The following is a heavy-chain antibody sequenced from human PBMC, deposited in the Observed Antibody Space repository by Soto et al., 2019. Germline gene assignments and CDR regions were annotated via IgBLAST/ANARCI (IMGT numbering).Heavy chain of an antibody. CDR2: IYYSGST. V-gene: IGHV4-31*03. CDR1: GGSIRSGSHY. D-gene: IGHD3-16*01. Sequence: TLSPTCTVSGGSIRSGSHYWSWIRQHPGKGLEWIGYIYYSGSTYYNPSLKSRITISISTSKNQFSLKLTSVTAADTAVYYCAREGGDGIDYWGQGTLVTVSS. J-gene: IGHJ4*02. CDR3: AREGGDGIDY.